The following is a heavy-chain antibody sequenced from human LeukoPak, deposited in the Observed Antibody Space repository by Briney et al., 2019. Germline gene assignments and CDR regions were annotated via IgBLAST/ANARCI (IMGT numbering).Heavy chain of an antibody. D-gene: IGHD4-17*01. CDR1: GFTFSSYA. Sequence: SGGSLRLSCAASGFTFSSYAMSWVRQAPGKGPEWVSTISASDGSTFYADSVKGRFTISRDNSKNTLYLQMNSLRAEDTAVYFCAKDLYGDYVGDYWGQGTLVTVSS. V-gene: IGHV3-23*01. J-gene: IGHJ4*02. CDR2: ISASDGST. CDR3: AKDLYGDYVGDY.